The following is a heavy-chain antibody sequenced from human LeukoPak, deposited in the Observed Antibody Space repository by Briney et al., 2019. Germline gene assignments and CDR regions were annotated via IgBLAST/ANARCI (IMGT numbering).Heavy chain of an antibody. Sequence: GGSLRLSCAASGFTVSSDYMAWVRQAPGQGLEWVSVIYSRGVTFYADSVKGRFPISRDNSKNTLYLQMNSPRAEDTAVYYCARGCCPTGHWGQGTLVTVSS. J-gene: IGHJ4*02. CDR3: ARGCCPTGH. V-gene: IGHV3-66*01. CDR1: GFTVSSDY. CDR2: IYSRGVT.